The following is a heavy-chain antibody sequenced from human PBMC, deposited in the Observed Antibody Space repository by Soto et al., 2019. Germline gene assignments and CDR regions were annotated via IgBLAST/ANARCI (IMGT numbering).Heavy chain of an antibody. Sequence: EVQLVESGGDLIQPGGSLRLSCSASGFSVSSHYMNWVRQAPGRGLEWVSIIYSGTSTFYADSVKGRFTISRDDSKSTLYRKMNNVRAEDTAVYYCVREAGTKNDYYGMDVWGQGTTVTVS. V-gene: IGHV3-53*01. CDR3: VREAGTKNDYYGMDV. CDR2: IYSGTST. CDR1: GFSVSSHY. J-gene: IGHJ6*02. D-gene: IGHD1-1*01.